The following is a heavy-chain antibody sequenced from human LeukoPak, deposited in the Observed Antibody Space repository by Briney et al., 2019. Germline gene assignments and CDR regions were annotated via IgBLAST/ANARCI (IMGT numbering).Heavy chain of an antibody. J-gene: IGHJ3*02. D-gene: IGHD3-22*01. CDR3: ARGYRYYYDSSGVWTGAFDI. CDR2: ISDSGGST. V-gene: IGHV3-23*01. CDR1: GFTFNTYA. Sequence: PGGSLRLSCAASGFTFNTYAMNWVRQAPGKGLEWVSSISDSGGSTNYADSVKGRFTISRENAKNSLYLQMNSLRAGDTAVYYCARGYRYYYDSSGVWTGAFDIWGQGTMVTVSS.